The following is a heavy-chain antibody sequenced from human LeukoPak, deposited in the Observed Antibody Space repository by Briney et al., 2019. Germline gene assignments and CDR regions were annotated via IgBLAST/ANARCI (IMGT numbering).Heavy chain of an antibody. J-gene: IGHJ4*02. CDR2: IYYSGST. V-gene: IGHV4-59*08. Sequence: SETLSLTCTVSGGSISSYYWSWIRQPPGKGLEWIGYIYYSGSTNYNPSLKGRVTISVDTSKNQFSLKLSSVTAADTAVYYCASNSGSYYSRFDYWGQGTLVTVSS. D-gene: IGHD1-26*01. CDR3: ASNSGSYYSRFDY. CDR1: GGSISSYY.